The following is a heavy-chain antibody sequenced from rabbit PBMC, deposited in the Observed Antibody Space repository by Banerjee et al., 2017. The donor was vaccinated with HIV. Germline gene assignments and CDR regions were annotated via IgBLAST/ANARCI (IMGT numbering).Heavy chain of an antibody. J-gene: IGHJ4*01. CDR3: ARGVVYAIYPDRFNL. Sequence: QSLEESGGDLVQPEGSLTLTCKASGFDFNDNFYYMCWVCQAPGKGLEWIGCIYTGTDNTCYASWAKGRFTISKTSSTTVTLQMTSLTAADTATYFCARGVVYAIYPDRFNLWGQGTLVTVS. V-gene: IGHV1S40*01. D-gene: IGHD6-1*01. CDR2: IYTGTDNT. CDR1: GFDFNDNFYY.